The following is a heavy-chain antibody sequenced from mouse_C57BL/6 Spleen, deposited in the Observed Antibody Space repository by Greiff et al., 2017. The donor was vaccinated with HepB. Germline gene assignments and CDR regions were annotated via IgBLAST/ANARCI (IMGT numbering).Heavy chain of an antibody. D-gene: IGHD1-1*01. CDR3: LYYYGSSPLDY. CDR2: IDPENGDT. J-gene: IGHJ2*01. Sequence: DVKLQESGAELVRPGASVKLSCTASGFNIKDDYMHWVKQRPEQGLEWIGWIDPENGDTEYASKFQGKATITADTSSNTAYLQLSSLTSEDTAVYYCLYYYGSSPLDYWGQGTTLTVSS. V-gene: IGHV14-4*01. CDR1: GFNIKDDY.